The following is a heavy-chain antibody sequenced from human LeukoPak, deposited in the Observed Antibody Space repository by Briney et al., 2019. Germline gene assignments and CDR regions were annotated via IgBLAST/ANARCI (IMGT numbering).Heavy chain of an antibody. CDR1: GFTFSSYA. CDR2: ISYDGSNK. J-gene: IGHJ6*02. Sequence: GGSLRLSCAASGFTFSSYAMHWVRQAPGKGLEWVAVISYDGSNKYYADSVKGRFTISRDNSKNTLYLQMNSLRAEDTAVYYCARHDYDSSGYWPSGMDVWGQGTTVTVSS. CDR3: ARHDYDSSGYWPSGMDV. V-gene: IGHV3-30*14. D-gene: IGHD3-22*01.